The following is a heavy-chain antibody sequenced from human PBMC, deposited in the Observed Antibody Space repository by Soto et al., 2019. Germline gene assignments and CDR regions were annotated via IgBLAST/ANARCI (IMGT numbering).Heavy chain of an antibody. CDR2: IWYDGSNK. D-gene: IGHD6-19*01. CDR3: AIADSSGVAFDY. Sequence: QVHLVESVGGVVQPGRSLRLSCAASGFTFSSYGMHWVRQAPGKGLEWVAVIWYDGSNKYYADSVNGRFTISRDNSKNTLYLQMNSLRGEDTAVYYCAIADSSGVAFDYWGQGTLVTVSS. J-gene: IGHJ4*02. CDR1: GFTFSSYG. V-gene: IGHV3-33*01.